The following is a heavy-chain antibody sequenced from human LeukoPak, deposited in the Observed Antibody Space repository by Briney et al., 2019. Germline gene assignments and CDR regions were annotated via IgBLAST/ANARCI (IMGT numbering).Heavy chain of an antibody. CDR2: INPNSGGT. CDR3: ARDRSSGWYVPATGAFDI. V-gene: IGHV1-2*02. J-gene: IGHJ3*02. D-gene: IGHD6-19*01. Sequence: GASVKVSCTASGYTFTGYYMHWVRQAPGQGLEWMGWINPNSGGTNYAQKFQGRVTMTRDTSISTAYMELSRLRSDDTAVYYCARDRSSGWYVPATGAFDIWGQGTMVTVSS. CDR1: GYTFTGYY.